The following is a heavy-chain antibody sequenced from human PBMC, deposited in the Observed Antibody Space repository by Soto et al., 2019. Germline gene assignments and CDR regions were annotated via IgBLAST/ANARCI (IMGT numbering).Heavy chain of an antibody. CDR2: ISSDRSNK. V-gene: IGHV3-30*18. CDR1: GFTFSSYG. D-gene: IGHD4-17*01. CDR3: AKELLGCGDHEAPLDPMDV. J-gene: IGHJ6*02. Sequence: QVQLVESGGGVVQPGRSPRLSCAVSGFTFSSYGTHWVRQAPGKGLEWVAVISSDRSNKYYADSVKGRFTISRDNSKNTLYLQMNSLRTEDTGVYYCAKELLGCGDHEAPLDPMDVWGQGTTVTVSS.